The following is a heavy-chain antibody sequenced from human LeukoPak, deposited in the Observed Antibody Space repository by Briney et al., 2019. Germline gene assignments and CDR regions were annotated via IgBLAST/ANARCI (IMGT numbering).Heavy chain of an antibody. V-gene: IGHV1-18*01. CDR3: VRDIQWRFDP. D-gene: IGHD2-8*01. CDR2: ISTNKGNT. CDR1: GYIFTNYG. J-gene: IGHJ5*02. Sequence: ASVKVSCKASGYIFTNYGISWVRQAPGQGLEWMGWISTNKGNTNYAQRLQGRVTMTTDTSTTTAYMELRSLRFDDTAIYYCVRDIQWRFDPWGQGTLVTVSS.